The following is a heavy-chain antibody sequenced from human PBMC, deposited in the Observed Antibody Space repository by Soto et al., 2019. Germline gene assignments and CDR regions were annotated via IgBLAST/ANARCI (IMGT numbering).Heavy chain of an antibody. CDR2: IHYSGST. Sequence: PETLSLTCTASGDSISTFYWSWIRQPPGKGLEWIGYIHYSGSTNYNPSLKSQVIISVDTSKNQFSLKLSSVTAADTAVYFCARVRSNLVDSWGQGTLVTVSS. D-gene: IGHD3-3*01. J-gene: IGHJ4*02. CDR3: ARVRSNLVDS. V-gene: IGHV4-59*01. CDR1: GDSISTFY.